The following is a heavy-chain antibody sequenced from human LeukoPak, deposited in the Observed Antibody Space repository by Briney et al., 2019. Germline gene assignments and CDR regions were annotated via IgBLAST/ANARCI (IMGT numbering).Heavy chain of an antibody. Sequence: PGGSLRLSCAASGFTFNSYNMNWVRQAPGKGLEWVSSITRSSTYTFYADSVKGRFTISRDNAKNSLYLQMNSLRAEDTAVYYCARRGSYGDYVSARSRKYYYYMDVWGKGTTVTISS. CDR1: GFTFNSYN. CDR2: ITRSSTYT. CDR3: ARRGSYGDYVSARSRKYYYYMDV. J-gene: IGHJ6*03. V-gene: IGHV3-21*01. D-gene: IGHD4-17*01.